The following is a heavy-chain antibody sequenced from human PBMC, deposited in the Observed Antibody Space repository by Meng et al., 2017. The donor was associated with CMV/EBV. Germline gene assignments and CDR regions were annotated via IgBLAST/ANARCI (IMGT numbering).Heavy chain of an antibody. CDR1: GFTFSSYA. J-gene: IGHJ4*02. CDR2: ISYDGSNK. CDR3: ARGGGVGALGY. Sequence: VQLAWSGGGLVQPGRSLRLSCAAFGFTFSSYAMHWVRQAPGKGLEWVAVISYDGSNKYYADSVKGRFTISRDNSKNTLYLQMNSLRAEDTAVYYCARGGGVGALGYWGQGTLVTVSS. V-gene: IGHV3-30-3*01. D-gene: IGHD1-26*01.